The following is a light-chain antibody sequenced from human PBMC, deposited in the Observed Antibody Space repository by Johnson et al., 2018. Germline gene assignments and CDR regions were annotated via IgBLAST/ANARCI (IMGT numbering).Light chain of an antibody. Sequence: QSVLTQPPSVSAAPGQKVTISCSGSSSNIGNNYVSWYQQLPGTAPKLLIYENNKRPSGIPDRFSGSKSGTSATLGITGLQTGDEADYDCGTWDSSLSAVNVFGTGTKVTV. CDR2: ENN. V-gene: IGLV1-51*02. CDR3: GTWDSSLSAVNV. J-gene: IGLJ1*01. CDR1: SSNIGNNY.